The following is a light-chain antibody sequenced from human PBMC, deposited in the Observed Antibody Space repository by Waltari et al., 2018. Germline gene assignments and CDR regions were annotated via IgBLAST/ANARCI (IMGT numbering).Light chain of an antibody. CDR1: QSVRRNY. CDR2: GAS. Sequence: EIVLTQSPGTLSLSPGERAPLSCRASQSVRRNYLNWDQQKGGQAPRLLIHGASIRATGIPDRFSGSGSGTDFTLTISRLEREDFAVYYCQQYDGEVLTFGGGTKVEI. J-gene: IGKJ4*01. CDR3: QQYDGEVLT. V-gene: IGKV3-20*01.